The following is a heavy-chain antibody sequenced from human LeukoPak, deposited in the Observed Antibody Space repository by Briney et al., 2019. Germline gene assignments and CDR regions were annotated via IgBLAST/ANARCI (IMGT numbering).Heavy chain of an antibody. J-gene: IGHJ2*01. CDR3: ARDALYCSSTSCYRYWYFDL. CDR1: GGSISSNSYY. V-gene: IGHV4-39*07. Sequence: SETLSLTCTVSGGSISSNSYYWGWIRQPPGKGLEWIGSISYSGSTYYNPSLKSRVTISVDTSKNQFSLKLTSVTAADTAVYYCARDALYCSSTSCYRYWYFDLWGRGTLVTVSS. CDR2: ISYSGST. D-gene: IGHD2-2*01.